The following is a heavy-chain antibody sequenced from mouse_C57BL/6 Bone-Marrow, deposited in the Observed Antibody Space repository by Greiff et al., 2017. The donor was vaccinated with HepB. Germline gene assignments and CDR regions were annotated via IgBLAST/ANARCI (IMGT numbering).Heavy chain of an antibody. Sequence: EVQLQQSGPELVKPGASVKISCKASGYTFTDYYMNWVKQSHGKSLEWIGDINPNNGGTSYNQKFKGKATLTVDKSSSTAYMELRSLTSEDSAVYYCARKWLLPLDYWGQGTTLTVSS. CDR3: ARKWLLPLDY. D-gene: IGHD2-3*01. CDR2: INPNNGGT. CDR1: GYTFTDYY. J-gene: IGHJ2*01. V-gene: IGHV1-26*01.